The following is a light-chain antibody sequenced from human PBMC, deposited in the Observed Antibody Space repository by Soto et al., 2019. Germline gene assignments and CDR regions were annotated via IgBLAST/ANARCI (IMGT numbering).Light chain of an antibody. J-gene: IGLJ3*02. V-gene: IGLV3-21*04. Sequence: SYELTQPPSVSVAPGKTARITCGGNNIGSKSVHWYQQKPGQAPVLVIYYDSDRPSGIPERFSGSNSGNTATLTISRVEAGDEDDSYCQVWDSSSAHPVFGGGTKLTVL. CDR2: YDS. CDR3: QVWDSSSAHPV. CDR1: NIGSKS.